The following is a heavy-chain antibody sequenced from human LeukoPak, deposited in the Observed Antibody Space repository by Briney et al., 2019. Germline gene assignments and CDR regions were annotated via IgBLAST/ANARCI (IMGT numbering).Heavy chain of an antibody. CDR2: IIPIFGTA. CDR3: ASGDYGDILDY. D-gene: IGHD4-17*01. V-gene: IGHV1-69*01. J-gene: IGHJ4*02. CDR1: GGTFSSYA. Sequence: SVKVSCKASGGTFSSYAISWVRQAPGQGLEWMGGIIPIFGTANYAQKFQGRVTITADESTSTAYMELSSLRSEDTAVCYCASGDYGDILDYWGQGTLVTVSS.